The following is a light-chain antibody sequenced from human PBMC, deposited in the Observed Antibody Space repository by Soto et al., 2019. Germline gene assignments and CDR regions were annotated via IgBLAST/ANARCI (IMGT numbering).Light chain of an antibody. Sequence: NFMLTQPHSVSESPGKTVTISCTRSSGSIASTYVQWYQQRPGSVPTTVIFDDNQRPSGVPDRFSGSIDASSNSASLTISGLKTEDEADYSCQPYSSTTQVFGGGTKLTVL. V-gene: IGLV6-57*03. CDR3: QPYSSTTQV. CDR1: SGSIASTY. CDR2: DDN. J-gene: IGLJ3*02.